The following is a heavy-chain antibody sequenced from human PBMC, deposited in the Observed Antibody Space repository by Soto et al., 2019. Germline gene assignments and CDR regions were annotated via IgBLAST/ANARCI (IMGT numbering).Heavy chain of an antibody. Sequence: QVQLVQSGTEVKKPGASVKVSCKASGYTFSTYVISWLRQAPGQGPEWMGWVNGYNGYTKYAEKFQGRVTMTTDTSTSTANMELWSLRSDDTAVYYCARDDKNWFDPWGQGTLVSVS. V-gene: IGHV1-18*01. J-gene: IGHJ5*02. CDR1: GYTFSTYV. CDR3: ARDDKNWFDP. CDR2: VNGYNGYT.